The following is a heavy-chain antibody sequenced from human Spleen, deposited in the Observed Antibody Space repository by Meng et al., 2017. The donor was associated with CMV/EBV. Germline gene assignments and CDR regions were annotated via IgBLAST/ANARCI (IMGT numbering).Heavy chain of an antibody. D-gene: IGHD2-15*01. V-gene: IGHV3-53*01. CDR3: ASQGYCSGGSCYLYYYYGMDV. CDR2: IYSGAST. CDR1: GFTVSSNY. J-gene: IGHJ6*02. Sequence: GESLKISCAASGFTVSSNYMSWVRQAPGKGLEWVSVIYSGASTYYADSVKGRFTISRDNSKNTLYLQMNSLRAEDTAVYYCASQGYCSGGSCYLYYYYGMDVWGQGTTVTVSS.